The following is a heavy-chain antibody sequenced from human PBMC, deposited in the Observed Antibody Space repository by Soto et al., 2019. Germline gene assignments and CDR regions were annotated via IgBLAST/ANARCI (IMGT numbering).Heavy chain of an antibody. Sequence: PGESLKISWKGSGYSFTNYWIGWMRQMPGKGLEWMGIIYPGDSDTKYSPSFQGQVTISADTSQEQFSLKLTSVTATDTAVYYCARHVNLPLAGTGFGSWGRGTLVTVSS. CDR1: GYSFTNYW. J-gene: IGHJ4*02. CDR3: ARHVNLPLAGTGFGS. CDR2: IYPGDSDT. V-gene: IGHV5-51*01. D-gene: IGHD6-19*01.